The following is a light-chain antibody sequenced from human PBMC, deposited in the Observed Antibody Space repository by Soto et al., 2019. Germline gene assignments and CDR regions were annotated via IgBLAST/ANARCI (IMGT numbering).Light chain of an antibody. V-gene: IGLV2-14*01. Sequence: QSVLTQPASVSRSPGQSFTISCTGTSSDVGGYNYVSWYQQHPGKAPKLMIYEVSNRPSGVSNRFSGSKSGNTASLTISGLQAEDEADYYCSSYTSSSTPVFGGGTKLTVL. CDR3: SSYTSSSTPV. CDR2: EVS. J-gene: IGLJ3*02. CDR1: SSDVGGYNY.